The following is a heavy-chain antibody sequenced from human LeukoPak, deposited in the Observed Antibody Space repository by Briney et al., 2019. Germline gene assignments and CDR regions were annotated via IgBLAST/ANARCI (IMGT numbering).Heavy chain of an antibody. V-gene: IGHV3-74*01. CDR1: GFTFSGHW. Sequence: PRGSLRLSCTASGFTFSGHWMHWVRQAPGKGLVWVSRINSDGSSTSYADSVKGRFTISRDNAKNTLYLQMNSLRAEDTAVFYCARDLKSFYGMDVWGQGTTVTVSS. J-gene: IGHJ6*02. D-gene: IGHD1-26*01. CDR2: INSDGSST. CDR3: ARDLKSFYGMDV.